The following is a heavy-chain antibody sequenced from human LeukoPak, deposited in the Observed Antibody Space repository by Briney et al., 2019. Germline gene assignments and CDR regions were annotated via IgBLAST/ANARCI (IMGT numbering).Heavy chain of an antibody. CDR3: AREGSPYRPLDY. CDR2: VNLQGTT. CDR1: GRSITHTNY. J-gene: IGHJ4*02. Sequence: SPTLSITSEVPGRSITHTNYWIRVRQPPGNWLEQIGEVNLQGTTTYNSSLMRRVAISAATSANHVSLQSTSVTAADRAVYYCAREGSPYRPLDYSGQGTLVTVSS. D-gene: IGHD2-2*02. V-gene: IGHV4-4*02.